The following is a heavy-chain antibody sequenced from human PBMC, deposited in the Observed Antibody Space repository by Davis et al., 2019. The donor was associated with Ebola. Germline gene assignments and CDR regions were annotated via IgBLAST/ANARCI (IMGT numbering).Heavy chain of an antibody. Sequence: GESLKISCATSGFTLSNYWMNWVRQDPGKGLVWVSHIKPDGSDIKYADSVEGRFTISRDNAKNTLYLQMNSLRAEDSAVYYCVRDGSGTLPYDYWGQGALVTVSS. J-gene: IGHJ4*02. D-gene: IGHD3-10*01. CDR1: GFTLSNYW. CDR3: VRDGSGTLPYDY. V-gene: IGHV3-74*01. CDR2: IKPDGSDI.